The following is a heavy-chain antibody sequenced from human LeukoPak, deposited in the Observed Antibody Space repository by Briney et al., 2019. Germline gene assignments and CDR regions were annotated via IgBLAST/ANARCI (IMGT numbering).Heavy chain of an antibody. Sequence: GGSLRLSCAAPGFTFSSYSMNWVRQAPGKGLEWVSSISSSSSYIYYADSVKGRFTISRDNAKNSLYLQMNSLRAEDTAVYYCARDYSGYDYAFDYWGQGTLVTVPS. J-gene: IGHJ4*02. D-gene: IGHD5-12*01. V-gene: IGHV3-21*01. CDR3: ARDYSGYDYAFDY. CDR2: ISSSSSYI. CDR1: GFTFSSYS.